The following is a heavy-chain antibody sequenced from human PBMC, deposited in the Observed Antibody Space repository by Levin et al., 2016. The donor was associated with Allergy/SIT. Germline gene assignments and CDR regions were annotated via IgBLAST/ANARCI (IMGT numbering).Heavy chain of an antibody. V-gene: IGHV4-30-2*01. CDR1: GGSISSGGYS. Sequence: SETLSLTCAVSGGSISSGGYSWSWIRQPPGKGLEWIGYIYHSGSTYYNPSLKSRVTISVDRSKNQFSLKLNSVTAADTAVYYCAREGAGAVPGPADYWGQGTLVTVSS. CDR3: AREGAGAVPGPADY. D-gene: IGHD6-19*01. CDR2: IYHSGST. J-gene: IGHJ4*02.